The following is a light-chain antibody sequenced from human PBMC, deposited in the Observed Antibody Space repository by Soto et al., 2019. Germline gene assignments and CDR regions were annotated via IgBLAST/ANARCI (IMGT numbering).Light chain of an antibody. CDR1: HIGSKA. V-gene: IGLV3-21*02. CDR3: HVWDSSSDHYV. J-gene: IGLJ1*01. Sequence: SYELTQPPSVSVAPGQTARITCGGNHIGSKAVQWYQQKPGQVPALVVYDDSDRPSGIPERFSGSKSENTATLTISRVEAGYEADFYCHVWDSSSDHYVFGTGTKVTVL. CDR2: DDS.